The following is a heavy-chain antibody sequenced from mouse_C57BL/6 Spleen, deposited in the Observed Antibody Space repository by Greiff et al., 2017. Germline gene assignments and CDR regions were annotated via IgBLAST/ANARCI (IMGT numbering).Heavy chain of an antibody. CDR1: GFTFSDYG. CDR2: ISSGSSTI. Sequence: EVQLQQSGGGLVKPGGSLKLSCAASGFTFSDYGMHWVRQAPEKGLEWVAYISSGSSTIYYADTEKGRFTISRDNAKNTLFLQMTSLRSEDTAMYYCARQGGIWFAYWGQGTLVTVSA. J-gene: IGHJ3*01. V-gene: IGHV5-17*01. CDR3: ARQGGIWFAY.